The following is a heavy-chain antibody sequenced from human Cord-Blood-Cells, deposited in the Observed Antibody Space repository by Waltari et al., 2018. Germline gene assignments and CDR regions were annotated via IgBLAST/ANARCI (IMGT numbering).Heavy chain of an antibody. V-gene: IGHV4-59*01. Sequence: QVQLQESGPGLVKPSETLSLTCTVSGGSISSYYWSWIRPPPGKGLEWIGYIYYSGSTNYNPSLKSRVTISVDTSKNQFSLKLSSVTAADTAVYYCARESRTYYDFWSGYYDAFDIWGQGTMVTVSS. CDR3: ARESRTYYDFWSGYYDAFDI. D-gene: IGHD3-3*01. CDR2: IYYSGST. CDR1: GGSISSYY. J-gene: IGHJ3*02.